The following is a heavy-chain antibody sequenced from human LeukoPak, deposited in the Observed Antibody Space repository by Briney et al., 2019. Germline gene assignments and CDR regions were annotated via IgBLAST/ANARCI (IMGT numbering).Heavy chain of an antibody. CDR3: ARRPAIFMDGVYYYSMDV. CDR2: IWYDGSNK. Sequence: GGSLRLSCAASGFTFSSYGMHWVRQAPGKGLEWVAVIWYDGSNKYYADSVKGRFIISRDNSENTLFLQMNSLRAEDTAVYYCARRPAIFMDGVYYYSMDVWGQGTTVTVSS. J-gene: IGHJ6*02. D-gene: IGHD2-2*01. CDR1: GFTFSSYG. V-gene: IGHV3-33*01.